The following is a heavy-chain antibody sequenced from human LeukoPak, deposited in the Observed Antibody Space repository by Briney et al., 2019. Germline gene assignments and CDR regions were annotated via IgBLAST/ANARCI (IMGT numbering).Heavy chain of an antibody. CDR1: GGSFSGYY. D-gene: IGHD6-6*01. V-gene: IGHV4-34*01. CDR3: ARDEGYSSSVSFDY. Sequence: PSETPSLTCAVYGGSFSGYYWSWIRQPPGKGLEWIGEINHSGSTNYNPSLKSRVTISVDTSKNQFSLKLSSVTAADTAVYYCARDEGYSSSVSFDYWGQGTLVTVSS. CDR2: INHSGST. J-gene: IGHJ4*02.